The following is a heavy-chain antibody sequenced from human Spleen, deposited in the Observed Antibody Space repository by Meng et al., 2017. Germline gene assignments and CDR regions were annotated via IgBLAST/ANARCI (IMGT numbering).Heavy chain of an antibody. CDR1: GAICSNPV. J-gene: IGHJ4*02. CDR2: INPKSGDT. D-gene: IGHD6-25*01. CDR3: ARDEDISAAGKLFGDY. V-gene: IGHV1-2*02. Sequence: QVQLGQYGAEVTKPWSSVKVSCKGPGAICSNPVCGWVRQAPVKGLEWMGGINPKSGDTHYAQKFRARVTMTGDTSISTAYMELSGLRPDDTAMYYCARDEDISAAGKLFGDYWGQGTLVTVSS.